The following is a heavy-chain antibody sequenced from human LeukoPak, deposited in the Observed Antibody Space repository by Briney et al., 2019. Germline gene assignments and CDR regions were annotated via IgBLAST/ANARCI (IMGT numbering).Heavy chain of an antibody. Sequence: SETLSLTCTVSGGSISSYYWSWIRQPPGKGLEWIGYIYYSGSTNYNPSLKSRVTISVDTSKNQFSLKLSSVTAADTAVYYCARGTDPYSSNPWGQGTLVTVSS. V-gene: IGHV4-59*01. CDR1: GGSISSYY. CDR3: ARGTDPYSSNP. J-gene: IGHJ5*02. CDR2: IYYSGST. D-gene: IGHD6-13*01.